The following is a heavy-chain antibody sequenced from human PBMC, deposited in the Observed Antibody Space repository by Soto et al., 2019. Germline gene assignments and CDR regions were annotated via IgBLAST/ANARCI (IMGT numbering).Heavy chain of an antibody. D-gene: IGHD5-12*01. J-gene: IGHJ4*02. CDR1: GFTFSSYA. V-gene: IGHV3-23*01. CDR2: ISDSGGST. CDR3: AKDSGGGYDFAY. Sequence: GGSLRLSCAASGFTFSSYAMSWVRQAPGKGLEWVSAISDSGGSTYYADSVKGRFTISRDNSKNTLYLQMNTLRAEDTAVYYCAKDSGGGYDFAYWGQGTLVTVSS.